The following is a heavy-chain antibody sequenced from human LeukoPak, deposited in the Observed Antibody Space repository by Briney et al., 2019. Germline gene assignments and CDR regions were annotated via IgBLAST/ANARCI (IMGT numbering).Heavy chain of an antibody. CDR1: GGSISSSSYY. CDR2: IYYSGST. CDR3: ARVNRGYSNYGYYYYYMDV. J-gene: IGHJ6*03. Sequence: PSETLSLTCTVSGGSISSSSYYWGWIRQPPGKGLEWIGSIYYSGSTYYNPSLKSRVTISVDTSKNQFSLKLSSVAAADTAVYYCARVNRGYSNYGYYYYYMDVWGKGTTVTVSS. V-gene: IGHV4-39*07. D-gene: IGHD4-11*01.